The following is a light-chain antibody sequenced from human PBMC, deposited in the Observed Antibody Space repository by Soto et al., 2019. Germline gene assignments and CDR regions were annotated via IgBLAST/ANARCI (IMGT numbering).Light chain of an antibody. J-gene: IGLJ1*01. V-gene: IGLV2-14*01. CDR3: TSYTSSTTIYV. CDR1: SSDIGGYNY. CDR2: EVS. Sequence: QSALTQPASVSGSPGQSITFSCTGTSSDIGGYNYVSWYQQHPGKAPKLMIYEVSNRPSGVSDRFSGSKSGNTASLTISGLQAEDEADYYCTSYTSSTTIYVFGTGIKLTVL.